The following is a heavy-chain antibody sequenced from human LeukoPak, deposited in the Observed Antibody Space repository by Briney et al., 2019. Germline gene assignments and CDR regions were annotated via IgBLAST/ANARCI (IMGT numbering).Heavy chain of an antibody. Sequence: ASVKVSCKASGYTFTSYYMHWVRQAPGQGLEWMGIINPSGGSTSYAQKFQGRVTMTRDMSTSTVYMELSSLRSEDTSVYYGGGGGEVGGYYYYYMDVWGKGTTVTVSS. CDR3: GGGGEVGGYYYYYMDV. CDR2: INPSGGST. J-gene: IGHJ6*03. D-gene: IGHD3-16*01. CDR1: GYTFTSYY. V-gene: IGHV1-46*01.